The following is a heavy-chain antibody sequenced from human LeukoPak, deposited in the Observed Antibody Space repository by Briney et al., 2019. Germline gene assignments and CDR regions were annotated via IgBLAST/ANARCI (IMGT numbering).Heavy chain of an antibody. CDR3: ARDKRAINWFDP. CDR1: GFTFSSYA. J-gene: IGHJ5*02. Sequence: SGGSLRLSCAASGFTFSSYAMHWVRQAPGKGLEWVAVISYDGSNKYYADSVKGRFTISRDNSKNTLYLQVNSLRAEDTAVYYCARDKRAINWFDPWGQGTLVTVSS. CDR2: ISYDGSNK. V-gene: IGHV3-30-3*01.